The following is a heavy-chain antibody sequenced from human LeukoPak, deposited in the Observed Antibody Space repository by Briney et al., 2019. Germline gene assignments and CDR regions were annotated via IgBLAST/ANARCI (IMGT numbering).Heavy chain of an antibody. J-gene: IGHJ4*02. V-gene: IGHV4-59*01. CDR3: ARGVRFVADPKYYFDY. CDR1: GGSISSYS. CDR2: IYYSGST. Sequence: SETLSLTCTVSGGSISSYSWSWIRQPPGKGLEWIGYIYYSGSTNYNPSLKSRVSISVDTSKNRFSLKLSSVTAADTAVYYCARGVRFVADPKYYFDYWGQGTLVTVSS. D-gene: IGHD3-10*01.